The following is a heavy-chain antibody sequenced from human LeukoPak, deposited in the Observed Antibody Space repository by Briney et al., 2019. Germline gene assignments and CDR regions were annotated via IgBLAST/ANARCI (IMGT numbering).Heavy chain of an antibody. CDR2: SYRGCTS. V-gene: IGHV3-53*01. CDR1: DLTVIANH. D-gene: IGHD1-26*01. Sequence: PGGPLRPSCEPPDLTVIANHMTWVRRVQGKGLEWVAVSYRGCTSQYADSVKGRYTISRDNSKNTLDLQMNSLRVEDTALYYCARVWELSFDYWGQGTLVTVSS. CDR3: ARVWELSFDY. J-gene: IGHJ4*02.